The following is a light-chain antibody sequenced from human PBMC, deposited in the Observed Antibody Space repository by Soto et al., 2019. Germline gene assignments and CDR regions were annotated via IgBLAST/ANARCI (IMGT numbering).Light chain of an antibody. Sequence: EIVLTQSPATLSLSPGNRATLSCRASQSVSGYLAWYQQKPGQAPRLLIYDASNRATGIPARFSGSGSETDFTLTITSLEPEDVVVYYCQQRSNRPSTFGGGTKVEI. V-gene: IGKV3-11*01. CDR3: QQRSNRPST. J-gene: IGKJ4*02. CDR2: DAS. CDR1: QSVSGY.